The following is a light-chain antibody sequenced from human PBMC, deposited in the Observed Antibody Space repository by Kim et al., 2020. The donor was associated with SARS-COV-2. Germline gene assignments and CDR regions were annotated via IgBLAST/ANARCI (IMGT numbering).Light chain of an antibody. CDR3: AAWDGSLNGWV. V-gene: IGLV1-36*01. CDR2: YDD. J-gene: IGLJ3*02. CDR1: SSNIRNNA. Sequence: QPVLTQPPSVSEAPGQRVTISCSGSSSNIRNNALNWYQQLPGKAPRLLIYYDDLRPSGVSDRFSASKSGTSAALAISGLQSEDEADYYCAAWDGSLNGWVFGGGTQLTVL.